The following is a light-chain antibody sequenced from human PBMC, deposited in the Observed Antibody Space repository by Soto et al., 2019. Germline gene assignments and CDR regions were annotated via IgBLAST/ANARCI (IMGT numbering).Light chain of an antibody. Sequence: DLQMTQSPSSLSASVGDRVIITCRASQDIGSDLAWYQQKPGKAPERLIYAASTLQNGVPSRFSGSGSGRKFTLTISGLQFGDFATYFCQQLSHYPYTFGQGTKLEI. J-gene: IGKJ2*01. V-gene: IGKV1-17*01. CDR3: QQLSHYPYT. CDR2: AAS. CDR1: QDIGSD.